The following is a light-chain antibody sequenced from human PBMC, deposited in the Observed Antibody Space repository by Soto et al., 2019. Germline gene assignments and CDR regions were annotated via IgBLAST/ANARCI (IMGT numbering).Light chain of an antibody. CDR2: DVN. Sequence: QSALPQPASVSGSPGQSITITCTGTSSDVGAYNLVSWYQQHPGKAPKAKIYDVNKRPSGVSNRFSGSKSGNTASLTISGLQADDEADYYCSSYAGETTVAFGTGTKLTVL. V-gene: IGLV2-23*02. CDR3: SSYAGETTVA. CDR1: SSDVGAYNL. J-gene: IGLJ1*01.